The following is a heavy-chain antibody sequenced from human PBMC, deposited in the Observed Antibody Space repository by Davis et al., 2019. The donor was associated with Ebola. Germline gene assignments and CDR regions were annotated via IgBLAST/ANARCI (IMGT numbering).Heavy chain of an antibody. J-gene: IGHJ6*02. CDR1: GFTFSSYG. V-gene: IGHV3-30*02. CDR2: IRYDGSNS. CDR3: ADDLGYCTDGSCNYYHYGMNV. D-gene: IGHD2-15*01. Sequence: GGSLRPSCAASGFTFSSYGMHWVRQAPGTGLEWVAFIRYDGSNSYYADSVKGRFTISRDISKSTLYLQMNSLRFEDTAVYYCADDLGYCTDGSCNYYHYGMNVWGQGTTVTVSS.